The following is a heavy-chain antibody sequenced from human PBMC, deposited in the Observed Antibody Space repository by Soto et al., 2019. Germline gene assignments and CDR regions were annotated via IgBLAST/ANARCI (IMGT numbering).Heavy chain of an antibody. V-gene: IGHV1-69*01. CDR3: AGAGGGEEQWDDYYFDY. CDR2: IIPIFGTA. CDR1: GGTFSSYA. Sequence: QVQLVQSGAEVKKPGSSVKVSCKASGGTFSSYAISWVRQAPGQGLEWMGGIIPIFGTANYAQKFQGRVTHCRTSQHAQNCEGRVTINAAESPRSGYMELCSLRSDDTAVYYGAGAGGGEEQWDDYYFDYWGQGTLVTVSS. J-gene: IGHJ4*02. D-gene: IGHD3-16*01.